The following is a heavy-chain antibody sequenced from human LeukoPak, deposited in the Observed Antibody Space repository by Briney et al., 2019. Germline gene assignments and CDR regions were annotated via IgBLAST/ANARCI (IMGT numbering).Heavy chain of an antibody. Sequence: PSETLSLTCTVSGGSISSYYWSWIRQPPGKGLEWIGYIYYSGSTNYNPSLKSRVTISVDTSKNQFSLKLSSVTAADTAVYYCARLLPGQLLSYYYYGMDVWGQGTTATVSS. D-gene: IGHD1-26*01. J-gene: IGHJ6*02. CDR3: ARLLPGQLLSYYYYGMDV. CDR2: IYYSGST. V-gene: IGHV4-59*01. CDR1: GGSISSYY.